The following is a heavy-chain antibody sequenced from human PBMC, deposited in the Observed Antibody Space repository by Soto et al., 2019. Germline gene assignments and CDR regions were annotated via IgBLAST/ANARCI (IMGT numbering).Heavy chain of an antibody. Sequence: QVQLVQSGAEVKKPGASVKVSCKASGYTFINYGISCVRQAPGQGLEWMGWISTYNGNTNDAQKLQGRVTMTTDTSTGTDYMELRSLRSDDTAVYYCGRVSGSGYYSWGYWGQGTLVTVSS. CDR2: ISTYNGNT. V-gene: IGHV1-18*01. CDR1: GYTFINYG. J-gene: IGHJ4*02. CDR3: GRVSGSGYYSWGY. D-gene: IGHD5-12*01.